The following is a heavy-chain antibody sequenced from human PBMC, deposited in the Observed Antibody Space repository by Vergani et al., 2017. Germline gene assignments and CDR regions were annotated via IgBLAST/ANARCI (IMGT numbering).Heavy chain of an antibody. V-gene: IGHV3-21*01. D-gene: IGHD6-19*01. Sequence: EAQLVESGGGLVKPGGSLRLSCAASGFTFSSYSMNWVRQAPGKGLEWVSSISSSSSYIYYADSVKGRFTISRDNAKNSLYLQMNSLRAEDTAVYYCARDRVAVAAVIGVEFDYWGQGTLVTVSS. J-gene: IGHJ4*02. CDR1: GFTFSSYS. CDR3: ARDRVAVAAVIGVEFDY. CDR2: ISSSSSYI.